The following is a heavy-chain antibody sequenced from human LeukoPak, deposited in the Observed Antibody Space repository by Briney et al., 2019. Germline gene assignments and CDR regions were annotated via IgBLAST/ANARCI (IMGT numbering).Heavy chain of an antibody. D-gene: IGHD2-2*01. V-gene: IGHV3-11*06. J-gene: IGHJ4*02. CDR1: GFTFSDYY. Sequence: GGSLRLSCAASGFTFSDYYMSWIRQAPGKGLEWVSYISSSSSYTNYADSMKGRFTISRDNAKNSLYLQFHSLRAEDTAVYYCARSTSSLSWDYWGQGTLVIVSS. CDR3: ARSTSSLSWDY. CDR2: ISSSSSYT.